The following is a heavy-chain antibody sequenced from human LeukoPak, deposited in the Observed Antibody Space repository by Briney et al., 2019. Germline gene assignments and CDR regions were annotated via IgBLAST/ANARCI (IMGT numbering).Heavy chain of an antibody. CDR2: ISNSGGST. CDR1: GFIFSSHP. D-gene: IGHD1-14*01. Sequence: PGGSLRLSCAVSGFIFSSHPMHWVRQAPGKGLECVSAISNSGGSTYYANPVKGRFTISRDNSKNTLYLQMDSLRAEDTALYYCAREEPAGSIDYWGQGILVTVSS. CDR3: AREEPAGSIDY. V-gene: IGHV3-64*01. J-gene: IGHJ4*02.